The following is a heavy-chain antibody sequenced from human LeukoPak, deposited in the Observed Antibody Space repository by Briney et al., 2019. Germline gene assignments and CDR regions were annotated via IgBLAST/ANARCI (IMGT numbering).Heavy chain of an antibody. CDR3: ARDCTADDFWSGYSPNWFDP. V-gene: IGHV1-2*02. CDR2: INPKSGAT. CDR1: GYTFTGYY. J-gene: IGHJ5*02. D-gene: IGHD3-3*01. Sequence: ASVKISCKTSGYTFTGYYLHWMRQAPGQGLEWMGWINPKSGATKFAQKFQGRATMTKDRPISTVYMELSRLTSDDTAVYYCARDCTADDFWSGYSPNWFDPWGQGTLVTVSS.